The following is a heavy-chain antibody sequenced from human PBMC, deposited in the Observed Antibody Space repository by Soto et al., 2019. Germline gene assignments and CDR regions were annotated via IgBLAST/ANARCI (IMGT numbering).Heavy chain of an antibody. V-gene: IGHV4-59*01. J-gene: IGHJ5*02. CDR3: ARGYNDFWSGYFTWFDP. CDR2: LYYSGSA. Sequence: SETLSLTCAVSGDSISSYYCMWIRQPPGKGLESIGYLYYSGSANYNPSLKSRVTMSVDTSTNQCSLTLSSVTAADTAVYYCARGYNDFWSGYFTWFDPWGQGTLVTVSS. CDR1: GDSISSYY. D-gene: IGHD3-3*01.